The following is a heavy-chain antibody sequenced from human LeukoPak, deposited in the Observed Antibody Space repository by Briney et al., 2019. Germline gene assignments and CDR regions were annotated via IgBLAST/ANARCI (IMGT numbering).Heavy chain of an antibody. CDR1: GFTFSNYA. CDR2: ISYDGNYK. CDR3: ARDHYSGSESYGGLAY. D-gene: IGHD3-10*01. V-gene: IGHV3-30*09. J-gene: IGHJ4*02. Sequence: PGRSLRLSCAASGFTFSNYAMHWVRQAPGKGLEWVAIISYDGNYKYYAGSVKGRFAISRDNSKNTLYLQMNSLRPEDTAVYYCARDHYSGSESYGGLAYWGQGTLVTVSS.